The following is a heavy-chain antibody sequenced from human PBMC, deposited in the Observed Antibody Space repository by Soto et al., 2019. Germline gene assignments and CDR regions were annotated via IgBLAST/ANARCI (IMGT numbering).Heavy chain of an antibody. D-gene: IGHD6-19*01. J-gene: IGHJ3*02. CDR1: GFTFSSYS. CDR2: ISSSSSYI. Sequence: GGSLRLCCAASGFTFSSYSMNWVRQAPGKGLEWVSSISSSSSYIYYADSVKGRFTISRDNAKNSLYLQMNSLRAEDTAVYYCARGYSSGWYGTFDIWGQGTIVT. V-gene: IGHV3-21*04. CDR3: ARGYSSGWYGTFDI.